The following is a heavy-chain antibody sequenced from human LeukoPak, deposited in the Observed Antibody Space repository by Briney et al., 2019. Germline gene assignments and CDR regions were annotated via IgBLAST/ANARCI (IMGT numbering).Heavy chain of an antibody. CDR1: DGSSSSSS. J-gene: IGHJ6*02. D-gene: IGHD6-6*01. CDR3: ARDSSSSKYYYYGMDV. V-gene: IGHV4-59*01. CDR2: IYYSGST. Sequence: SETLSLTCTVSDGSSSSSSWNWIRQPPGKGLEWIGYIYYSGSTKYNPSLESRVTISVDTSKNQFSLKLSSVTAADTAVYYCARDSSSSKYYYYGMDVWGQGTTVTVSS.